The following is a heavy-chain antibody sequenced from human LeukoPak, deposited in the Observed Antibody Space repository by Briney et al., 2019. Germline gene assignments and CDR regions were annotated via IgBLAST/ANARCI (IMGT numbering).Heavy chain of an antibody. D-gene: IGHD1-26*01. CDR1: GFTFSSYS. J-gene: IGHJ4*02. CDR3: ASGRVGARYFDY. Sequence: GGSLRLSCAASGFTFSSYSMNWVRQAPGKGLEWVSSISSSSSYIYYADSVKGRFTISRDNAKNSLYLQMNSLRAEDTAVYYCASGRVGARYFDYWGQGTLVTVSS. V-gene: IGHV3-21*01. CDR2: ISSSSSYI.